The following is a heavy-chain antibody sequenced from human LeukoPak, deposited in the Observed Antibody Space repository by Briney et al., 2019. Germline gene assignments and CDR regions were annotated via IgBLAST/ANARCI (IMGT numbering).Heavy chain of an antibody. CDR2: ISGSGGST. V-gene: IGHV3-23*01. J-gene: IGHJ4*02. CDR1: GFTFSSYA. D-gene: IGHD6-6*01. CDR3: AKGYLKQLERFDY. Sequence: GGSLRLSCAASGFTFSSYAMSWVRQAPGKGLEWVSAISGSGGSTYYADSMKGRFTISRGNSKNTLYLQMNSLRAEDTAVYYCAKGYLKQLERFDYWGQGTLVTVSS.